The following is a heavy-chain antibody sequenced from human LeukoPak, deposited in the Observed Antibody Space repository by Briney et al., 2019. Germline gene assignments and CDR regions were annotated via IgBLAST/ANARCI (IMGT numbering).Heavy chain of an antibody. Sequence: PGGSLRLSCAASGFTFSSYGMHWVRQAPGKGLEWVAFIRYDGSNKYYADSVKGRSTISRDNSKNTLYLQMNSLRAEDTAVYYCASNKDMETYYYDSSGLEGAFDIWGQGTMVTVSS. V-gene: IGHV3-30*02. J-gene: IGHJ3*02. CDR3: ASNKDMETYYYDSSGLEGAFDI. CDR2: IRYDGSNK. D-gene: IGHD3-22*01. CDR1: GFTFSSYG.